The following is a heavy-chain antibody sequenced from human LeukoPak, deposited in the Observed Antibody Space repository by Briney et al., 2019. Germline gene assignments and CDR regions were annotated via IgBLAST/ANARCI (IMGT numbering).Heavy chain of an antibody. J-gene: IGHJ5*02. D-gene: IGHD6-13*01. V-gene: IGHV3-7*02. CDR1: GFTFSSYW. CDR3: AKVVGYSSSWYVS. Sequence: GGSLRLSCAASGFTFSSYWMSWVRQAPGKGLEWVANIQEDGSEKYYVDSMKGRFTISRDNAKNSLYLQMNSLRAEDTAVYYCAKVVGYSSSWYVSWGQGTLVTVSS. CDR2: IQEDGSEK.